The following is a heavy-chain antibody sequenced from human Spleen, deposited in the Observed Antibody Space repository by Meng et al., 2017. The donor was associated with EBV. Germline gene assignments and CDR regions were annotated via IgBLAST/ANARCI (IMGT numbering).Heavy chain of an antibody. J-gene: IGHJ4*02. CDR1: GYTFTNYA. CDR3: ARGSVGFAELSLLDY. CDR2: INAGNGNK. Sequence: VQSWQSGGELKKPGAAVKVSCNASGYTFTNYAIEWGREAPGQRLEWMGWINAGNGNKKYSQKFPGRVTITRDTSASTDYLEVSSLRSEDTAIYYCARGSVGFAELSLLDYWGQGTLVTVSS. V-gene: IGHV1-3*01. D-gene: IGHD3-10*01.